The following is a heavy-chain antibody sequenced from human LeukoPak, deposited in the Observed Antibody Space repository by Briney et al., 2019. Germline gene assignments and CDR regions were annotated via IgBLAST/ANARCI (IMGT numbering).Heavy chain of an antibody. CDR2: IYFGDSDA. CDR1: GYRFTNSW. J-gene: IGHJ5*02. V-gene: IGHV5-51*01. CDR3: ARTSPQVWFDP. Sequence: HGESLKISCKGSGYRFTNSWIAWVRQKPGEGLEWMGIIYFGDSDAKYSPSFKGQVTISADKSTTTAYLQWDSLKASDTAMYYCARTSPQVWFDPWGQGTLVTVSS.